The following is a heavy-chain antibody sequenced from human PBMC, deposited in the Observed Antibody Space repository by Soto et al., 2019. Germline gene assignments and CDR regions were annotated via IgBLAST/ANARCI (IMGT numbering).Heavy chain of an antibody. CDR2: ISYDGSNK. J-gene: IGHJ6*02. CDR3: ARXXXXXXXXXXXXGMXV. V-gene: IGHV3-30-3*01. CDR1: XXXXXXYA. Sequence: QVQLVESGGGVVQPGRSLRLSCAASXXXXXXYAMXXVRQXXGKGLXWVAVISYDGSNKYYADSVKGRFTISRDNSKNTLYLQMNSLRAEDTAVYYCARXXXXXXXXXXXXGMXVWGQGTTVTVSS.